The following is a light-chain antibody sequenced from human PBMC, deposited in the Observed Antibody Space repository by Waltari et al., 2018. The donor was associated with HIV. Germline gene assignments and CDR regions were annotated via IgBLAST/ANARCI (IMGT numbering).Light chain of an antibody. CDR2: AAS. CDR1: QGITKE. V-gene: IGKV1-16*01. J-gene: IGKJ4*01. Sequence: DIQMTQSPSSRSASVGDRISFTCRARQGITKELAWFQQKPGKAPKSLIYAASNLQNGVPSRFSGSGAGTDFSLTIINLQPEDFATYSCHQYFSDPFTFGGGTKVEI. CDR3: HQYFSDPFT.